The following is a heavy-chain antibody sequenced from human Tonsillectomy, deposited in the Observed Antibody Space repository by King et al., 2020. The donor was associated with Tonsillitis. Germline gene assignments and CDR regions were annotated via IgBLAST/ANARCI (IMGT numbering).Heavy chain of an antibody. J-gene: IGHJ4*02. Sequence: VQLVESGGGVVRPGGSLRLSCAASGFTFDDNGMSWVRQAPGKGLQWVSGINWSGSSTGYADSVKGRFTISRDNAKNSLYLQMNSLRAEDTALYYCARVGSKQWLVPDSFDYWGQGTLVTVSS. CDR2: INWSGSST. CDR1: GFTFDDNG. D-gene: IGHD6-19*01. CDR3: ARVGSKQWLVPDSFDY. V-gene: IGHV3-20*04.